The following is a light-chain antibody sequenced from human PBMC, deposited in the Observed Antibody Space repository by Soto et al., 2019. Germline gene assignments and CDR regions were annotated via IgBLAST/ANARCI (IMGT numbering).Light chain of an antibody. Sequence: DIGLTQSPGTLSLSPGERATLSCRASQSVSRSYLAWYQQKPGQAPRLLIYGASIRATGIPDRFSGSGSGTDFTLTISRLEPEDFAVYYCQQYGSSPLTFGGGTKVEIK. J-gene: IGKJ4*01. V-gene: IGKV3-20*01. CDR1: QSVSRSY. CDR2: GAS. CDR3: QQYGSSPLT.